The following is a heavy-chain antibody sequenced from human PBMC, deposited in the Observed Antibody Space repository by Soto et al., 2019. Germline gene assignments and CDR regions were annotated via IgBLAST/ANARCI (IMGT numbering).Heavy chain of an antibody. CDR3: ARVGLTIGVLENY. CDR2: ISSSGSTI. Sequence: EVQLLESGGDLVQPGGSLRLSCAASGFTFSSYAMNWVRQAPGKGLEWVSYISSSGSTIYYADSVKGRFTISRDNAKNSLYLQMNSLRAEDTAVYYCARVGLTIGVLENYWGQGTLVTVSS. D-gene: IGHD3-3*01. J-gene: IGHJ4*02. CDR1: GFTFSSYA. V-gene: IGHV3-48*04.